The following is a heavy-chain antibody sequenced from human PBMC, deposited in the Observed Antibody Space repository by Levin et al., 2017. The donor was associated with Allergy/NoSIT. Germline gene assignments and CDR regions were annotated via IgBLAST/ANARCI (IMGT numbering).Heavy chain of an antibody. CDR1: GGTFSSYA. D-gene: IGHD3-3*01. V-gene: IGHV1-69*06. CDR2: IIPIFGTA. J-gene: IGHJ5*02. Sequence: GASVKVSCKASGGTFSSYAISWVRQAPGQGLEWMGGIIPIFGTANYAQKFQGRVTITADKSTSTAYMELSSLRSEDTAVYYCARGALGVPGNSWFDPWGQGTLVTVSS. CDR3: ARGALGVPGNSWFDP.